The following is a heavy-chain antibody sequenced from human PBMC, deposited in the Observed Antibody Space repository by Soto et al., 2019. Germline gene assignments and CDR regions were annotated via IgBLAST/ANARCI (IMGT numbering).Heavy chain of an antibody. Sequence: GGSLRLSCTASGFTFYTYAMTWVRQAPGKGLEWVSSITDTGVTTYYADSVKGRFTISRDNSKNTLYLQMNSLRTDDSAVYYCAKERRGSGWSVCNFWGQGTLVTVSS. CDR1: GFTFYTYA. J-gene: IGHJ4*02. CDR2: ITDTGVTT. D-gene: IGHD6-19*01. V-gene: IGHV3-23*01. CDR3: AKERRGSGWSVCNF.